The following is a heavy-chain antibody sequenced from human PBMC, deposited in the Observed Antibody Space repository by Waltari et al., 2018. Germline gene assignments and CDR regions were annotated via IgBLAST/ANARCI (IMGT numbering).Heavy chain of an antibody. J-gene: IGHJ4*02. V-gene: IGHV3-30*04. CDR2: VTYDDINK. CDR3: VRDYADF. D-gene: IGHD2-2*01. Sequence: QVQMVESGGGVVQPGGSLSLPCAATALTFTSYAMHWVRQAPGKGLEWVGVVTYDDINKFYAESVKGRFTISRDDSKNTVYLQMDSLRAEDTAVYFCVRDYADFWGQGTRVTVSS. CDR1: ALTFTSYA.